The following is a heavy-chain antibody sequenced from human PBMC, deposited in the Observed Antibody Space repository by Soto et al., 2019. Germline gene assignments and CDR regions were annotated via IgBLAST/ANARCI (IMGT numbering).Heavy chain of an antibody. CDR2: IITLFGTS. V-gene: IGHV1-69*01. CDR1: GGTFSSHC. J-gene: IGHJ4*02. D-gene: IGHD2-21*02. CDR3: AREVGYGDCSAALLD. Sequence: VQLMQSGAEVKKPGSSVKVSCKASGGTFSSHCINWVRQAPGQGLEWMGGIITLFGTSNYAQNFQGRVTITADQSTSTAYMELNSLTSDDTAVYYCAREVGYGDCSAALLDWGQGTLVTVSS.